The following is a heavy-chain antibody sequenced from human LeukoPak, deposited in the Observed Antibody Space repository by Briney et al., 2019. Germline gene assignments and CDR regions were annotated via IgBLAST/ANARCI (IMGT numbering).Heavy chain of an antibody. CDR2: KWYDGSNK. CDR3: AKDRVAVAGRDYFDY. Sequence: PGRSLRLSCAAPGFTFSSYGMPWVRQAPGKGLEWVAVKWYDGSNKYYADSVKGRFTISRDNSKNTLYLQMNSLRAEDTAVYYCAKDRVAVAGRDYFDYWGQGTLVTVSS. V-gene: IGHV3-33*06. J-gene: IGHJ4*02. D-gene: IGHD6-19*01. CDR1: GFTFSSYG.